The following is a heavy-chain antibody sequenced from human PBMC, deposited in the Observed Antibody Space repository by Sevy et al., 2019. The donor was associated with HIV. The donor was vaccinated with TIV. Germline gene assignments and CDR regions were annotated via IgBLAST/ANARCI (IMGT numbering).Heavy chain of an antibody. D-gene: IGHD2-15*01. V-gene: IGHV4-59*02. J-gene: IGHJ6*02. Sequence: SETLSLTCTVSGGSVSRYYWSWIRQPPGKGLEWIGYIYYSGSTNYNPSLKSRVTISVDTSKNQFSLKLSSVTAADTAVYYCARDLGTTAPYCSGGSCYSGMDVWGQGTTVTVSS. CDR1: GGSVSRYY. CDR2: IYYSGST. CDR3: ARDLGTTAPYCSGGSCYSGMDV.